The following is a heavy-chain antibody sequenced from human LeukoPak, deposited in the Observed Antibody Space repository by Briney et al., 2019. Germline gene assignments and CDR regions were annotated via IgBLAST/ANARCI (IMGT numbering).Heavy chain of an antibody. J-gene: IGHJ5*02. CDR2: INPSGGST. Sequence: ASVKVSCKASGYTFTSYYMHWVRQAPGQGLEWMGVINPSGGSTSYAQKFQGRVTMTRDMSTSTVYMELSSLRSEDTAVYYCAREGGTRMVRGATRGVTDRPFNWFDPWGQGTLVTVST. CDR3: AREGGTRMVRGATRGVTDRPFNWFDP. V-gene: IGHV1-46*01. D-gene: IGHD3-10*01. CDR1: GYTFTSYY.